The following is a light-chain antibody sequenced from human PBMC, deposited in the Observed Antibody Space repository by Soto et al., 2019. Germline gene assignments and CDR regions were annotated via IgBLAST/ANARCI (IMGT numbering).Light chain of an antibody. CDR3: HQYNDWPRT. CDR1: QSVRYN. Sequence: EIVMTQFPATLSVSPGESATLSCRTSQSVRYNLAWYQQRPGQSPRLLIYDASTRATGIPARFRGSGSATEFTLTISSLQSEDFAVYYCHQYNDWPRTFGQGTKLEIK. CDR2: DAS. J-gene: IGKJ2*01. V-gene: IGKV3-15*01.